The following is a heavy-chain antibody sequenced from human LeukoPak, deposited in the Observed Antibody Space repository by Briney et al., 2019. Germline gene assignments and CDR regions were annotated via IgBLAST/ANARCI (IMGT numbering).Heavy chain of an antibody. J-gene: IGHJ4*02. CDR3: ARRGYSDSWRHSPFDY. CDR1: GDPISSSSYY. Sequence: SETLSLTCTVPGDPISSSSYYWGWIRQPPGKGLEWIGSIYYSGNTYYNPSLTSRATISVDTSKKQFSLKLSSVTAADTAVYYCARRGYSDSWRHSPFDYWGQGTLVTVSS. D-gene: IGHD6-13*01. CDR2: IYYSGNT. V-gene: IGHV4-39*01.